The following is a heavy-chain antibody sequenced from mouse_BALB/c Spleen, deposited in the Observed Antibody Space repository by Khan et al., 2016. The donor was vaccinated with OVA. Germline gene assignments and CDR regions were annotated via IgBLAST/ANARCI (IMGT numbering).Heavy chain of an antibody. J-gene: IGHJ2*02. D-gene: IGHD1-1*01. V-gene: IGHV3-2*02. Sequence: VQLKQSGPGLVKPSQSLSLTCTVTGYSITSDYAWNWIRQFPGNKLEWMGFISYSGNTKYNPSLKSRFSITPDTPKNQFFLQLNSVTTEDTATYYCARVYGGDFDYWGQGTSLTVSS. CDR2: ISYSGNT. CDR1: GYSITSDYA. CDR3: ARVYGGDFDY.